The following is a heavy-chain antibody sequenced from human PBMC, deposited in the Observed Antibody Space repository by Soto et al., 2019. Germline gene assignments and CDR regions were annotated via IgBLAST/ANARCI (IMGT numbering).Heavy chain of an antibody. D-gene: IGHD6-13*01. Sequence: QVQLVQSGAEVKRPGSSVKVSCKASGGAFNNYAIYWVRQAPGQGPEWLGTIVPVFPSVYYAPRFQGRLTITADVSTDTVYMMRTSLKSEDTAGYYCAREMPSTAAAYFYYGLNVWGEGTSVTVSS. J-gene: IGHJ6*04. CDR2: IVPVFPSV. V-gene: IGHV1-69*18. CDR3: AREMPSTAAAYFYYGLNV. CDR1: GGAFNNYA.